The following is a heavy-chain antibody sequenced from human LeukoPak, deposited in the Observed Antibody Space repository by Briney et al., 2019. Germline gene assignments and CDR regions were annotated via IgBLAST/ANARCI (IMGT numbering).Heavy chain of an antibody. CDR1: GFTFSSYA. Sequence: GGSLRLSCAASGFTFSSYAMSWVRQAPGKGLEWVSAISGSGGSTYYADSVKGRFTISRDNSKNTLYLQMNSLRAEDTAVYYCAKLYGSGTVTTTGHYYYYYGMDVWGQGTTVTVSS. CDR3: AKLYGSGTVTTTGHYYYYYGMDV. V-gene: IGHV3-23*01. CDR2: ISGSGGST. D-gene: IGHD3-10*01. J-gene: IGHJ6*02.